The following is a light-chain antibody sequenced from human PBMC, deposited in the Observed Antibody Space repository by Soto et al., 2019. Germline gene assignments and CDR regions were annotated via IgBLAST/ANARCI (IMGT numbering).Light chain of an antibody. CDR3: QKYNSAPVT. J-gene: IGKJ3*01. V-gene: IGKV1-27*01. Sequence: DIQMTQSPSSLSASVGDRVAITCRASQGISNYLAWYQQKPGKVPKLLIYAASTLHSGVPSRFSGSGSGTDFTLTISSLQPEDVATYYCQKYNSAPVTCGPGTKVDIK. CDR2: AAS. CDR1: QGISNY.